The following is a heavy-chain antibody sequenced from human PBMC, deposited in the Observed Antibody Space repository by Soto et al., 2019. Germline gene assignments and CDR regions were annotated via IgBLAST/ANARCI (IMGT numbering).Heavy chain of an antibody. CDR2: TYYRSTWHN. Sequence: SPTLSLPCAISGDSVSSGSAVRNWIRQSPSRGLEWLGRTYYRSTWHNDYAISVKSRITINPDTSKNQFSLQLNSVTPEDTAVYYCTRESSSGWSDHWGQGTLVTVSS. CDR1: GDSVSSGSAV. CDR3: TRESSSGWSDH. V-gene: IGHV6-1*01. D-gene: IGHD6-19*01. J-gene: IGHJ5*02.